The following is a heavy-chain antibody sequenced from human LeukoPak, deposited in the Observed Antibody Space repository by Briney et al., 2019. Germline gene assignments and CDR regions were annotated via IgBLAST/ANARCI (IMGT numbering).Heavy chain of an antibody. CDR3: ATFYYYDSSGYYGLDY. CDR1: GYTFTSYG. V-gene: IGHV1-18*01. J-gene: IGHJ4*02. CDR2: ISAYNGNT. Sequence: GASVKVSCKASGYTFTSYGISWVRQAPGQGLEWMGWISAYNGNTNYAQKLQGRVTMTEDTSTDTAYMELSSLRSEDTAVYYCATFYYYDSSGYYGLDYWGQGTLVTVSS. D-gene: IGHD3-22*01.